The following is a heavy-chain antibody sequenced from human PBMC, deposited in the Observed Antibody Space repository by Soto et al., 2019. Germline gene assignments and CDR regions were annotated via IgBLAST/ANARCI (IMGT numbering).Heavy chain of an antibody. CDR3: ANSIAVAPAGLDP. V-gene: IGHV3-33*06. D-gene: IGHD6-19*01. J-gene: IGHJ5*02. CDR2: IWYDGRNK. Sequence: HWGSLKLCCAASGFSLRDYGMDGVRKAPGKGLEWVAGIWYDGRNKYYADSVKGRFTISRDNSKNSVYLQMNSLRAEDTAVYYCANSIAVAPAGLDPWGQGTAVPVSS. CDR1: GFSLRDYG.